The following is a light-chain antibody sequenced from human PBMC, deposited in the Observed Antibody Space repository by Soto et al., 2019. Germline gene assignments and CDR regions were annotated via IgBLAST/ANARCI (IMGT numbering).Light chain of an antibody. Sequence: DIQMTQSPSTLSASVGDRVTITCRASQSVSFWLAWYQQKPGKAPKLLIYKASNLESGVPSRFSGSGSGTEFTLTISSLQPDDFGTYYCQQYNTFPPYTFGQGTKLEI. CDR1: QSVSFW. J-gene: IGKJ2*01. V-gene: IGKV1-5*03. CDR3: QQYNTFPPYT. CDR2: KAS.